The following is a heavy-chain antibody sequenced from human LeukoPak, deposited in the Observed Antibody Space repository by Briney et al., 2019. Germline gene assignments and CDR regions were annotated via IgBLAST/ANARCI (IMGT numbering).Heavy chain of an antibody. CDR2: ISYDGSNK. CDR1: GFTFSNFA. J-gene: IGHJ5*02. Sequence: PGRSLRLSCAASGFTFSNFAMHWVRQAPGKGLEWVAVISYDGSNKYYADSVKGRFTISRDNSKNTLYLQMNSLRTEDTAVYYCAREGIIVATEANWFDPWGQGTLVTVSS. V-gene: IGHV3-30-3*01. D-gene: IGHD2-15*01. CDR3: AREGIIVATEANWFDP.